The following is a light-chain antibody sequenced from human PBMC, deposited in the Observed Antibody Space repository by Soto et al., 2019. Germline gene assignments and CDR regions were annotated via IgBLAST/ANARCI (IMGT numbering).Light chain of an antibody. CDR2: DAF. V-gene: IGKV3-11*01. CDR1: QSISSY. CDR3: QQRSSWPLT. Sequence: EIVLTQSPATLSLSPGERATLSCRASQSISSYLGWYQQKPGQPPRLLIYDAFNRATGLPARFSGSGSGTDFTLTISSLEPEDFAVYYCQQRSSWPLTFGGGTKVDIK. J-gene: IGKJ4*01.